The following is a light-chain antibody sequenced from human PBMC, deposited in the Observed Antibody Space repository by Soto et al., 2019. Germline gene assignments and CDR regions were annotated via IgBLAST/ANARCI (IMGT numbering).Light chain of an antibody. Sequence: QSALTQPASVSRSPGQSITISCTGTSSDVGGYNYVSWYQQHPGKAPKLMIYEVSNRPSGVSNRFSGSKSGNTASLTISGLQAEDEADYYCTSYTRSSTVVFGGGTKLTVL. CDR1: SSDVGGYNY. CDR3: TSYTRSSTVV. J-gene: IGLJ2*01. CDR2: EVS. V-gene: IGLV2-14*01.